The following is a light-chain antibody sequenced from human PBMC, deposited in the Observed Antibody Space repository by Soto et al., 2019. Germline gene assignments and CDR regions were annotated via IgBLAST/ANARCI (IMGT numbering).Light chain of an antibody. CDR3: QQYNDWPPGT. J-gene: IGKJ4*01. CDR2: GAS. V-gene: IGKV3-15*01. CDR1: QSVSSN. Sequence: EIVMTQSPATLYVSPGERATLSSRASQSVSSNLACYQQKPGQAPRVLRYGASTRDTGIPARFSDSGYGTEFTRTISSLQSEDFAVYYCQQYNDWPPGTFGGGTKVEIK.